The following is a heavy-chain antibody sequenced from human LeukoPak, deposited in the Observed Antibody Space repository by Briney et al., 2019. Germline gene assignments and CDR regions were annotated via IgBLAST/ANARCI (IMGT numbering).Heavy chain of an antibody. J-gene: IGHJ4*02. D-gene: IGHD2-2*01. V-gene: IGHV4-34*01. CDR3: ARVVSGLVVPPTRGDYFDS. Sequence: SKTPSLTCAVYSGSFSGYYWSWIRQPPGKGLEWLGEINHSGSTNYNPSLKSRVTISVDTSKNQFSLKLTSVTVADTALYYCARVVSGLVVPPTRGDYFDSWGQGTVVTVSS. CDR2: INHSGST. CDR1: SGSFSGYY.